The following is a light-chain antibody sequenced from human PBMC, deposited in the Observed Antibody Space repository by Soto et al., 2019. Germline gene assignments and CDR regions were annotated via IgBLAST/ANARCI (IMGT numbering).Light chain of an antibody. CDR1: QYIDNH. V-gene: IGKV1-27*01. CDR3: QHYNSYSEA. J-gene: IGKJ1*01. Sequence: DIQMTQSPSSLSASVGDRVSITCRASQYIDNHLAWYQQKAGKGPKLLIFGAFTLQSGVPSRFSGSGSGTDFTLTISSLQPDDFATYYCQHYNSYSEAFGQGTKVELK. CDR2: GAF.